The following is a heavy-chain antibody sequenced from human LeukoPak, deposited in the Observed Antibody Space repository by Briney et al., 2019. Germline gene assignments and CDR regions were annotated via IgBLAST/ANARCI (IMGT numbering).Heavy chain of an antibody. CDR3: ARDGSSHYDIFVAAISNWFDP. J-gene: IGHJ5*02. CDR1: GFTFSSYA. CDR2: ISYDGSNK. V-gene: IGHV3-30-3*01. D-gene: IGHD3-9*01. Sequence: GGSLRLSCAASGFTFSSYAMHWVRQAPGKGLEWVAVISYDGSNKYYADSVKGRFTISRDNSKNTLYLQMNSLRAEDTAVYYCARDGSSHYDIFVAAISNWFDPWGQGTLVTVSS.